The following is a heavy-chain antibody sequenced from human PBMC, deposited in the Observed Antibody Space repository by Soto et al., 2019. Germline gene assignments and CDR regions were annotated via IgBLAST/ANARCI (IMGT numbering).Heavy chain of an antibody. CDR1: GGSFSGYY. CDR2: INHSGVT. CDR3: AIFSRSYYYAMDV. V-gene: IGHV4-34*01. J-gene: IGHJ6*02. D-gene: IGHD2-21*01. Sequence: QVQLQQWGAGLLKPSGTLSLTCAVYGGSFSGYYWSWIGQPPGKGLEWIGEINHSGVTNYKPSLKRRVTISLDTSKNQFSLQLKSVTAADTALYYCAIFSRSYYYAMDVWGQASTVTVSS.